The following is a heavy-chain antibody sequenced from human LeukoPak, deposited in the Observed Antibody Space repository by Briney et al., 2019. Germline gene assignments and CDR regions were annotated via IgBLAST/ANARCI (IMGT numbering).Heavy chain of an antibody. J-gene: IGHJ4*02. V-gene: IGHV3-30*18. D-gene: IGHD6-13*01. CDR2: ISYDGSNK. Sequence: GGSLRLSCAASGFTFSSYGMHWVRQAPGKGLEWVAVISYDGSNKYYADSVKGRFTISRDNSENTLYLQMNSLRAEDTAVYYCAKERGLGYSSRSLALDYWGQGTLVTVSS. CDR3: AKERGLGYSSRSLALDY. CDR1: GFTFSSYG.